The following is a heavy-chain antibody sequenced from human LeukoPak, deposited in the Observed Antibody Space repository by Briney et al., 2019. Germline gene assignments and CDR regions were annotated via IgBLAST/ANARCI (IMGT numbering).Heavy chain of an antibody. CDR2: INEDGSEK. CDR1: GFTFSTFG. Sequence: GGSLRLSCAASGFTFSTFGMHWVRQAPGKGLEWVANINEDGSEKYYLDSVKGRFTISRDNAKNSLYLQMNSLRAEDTAVYYCASYWYSWGQRTLVTVSS. CDR3: ASYWYS. V-gene: IGHV3-7*01. J-gene: IGHJ4*02. D-gene: IGHD2-8*02.